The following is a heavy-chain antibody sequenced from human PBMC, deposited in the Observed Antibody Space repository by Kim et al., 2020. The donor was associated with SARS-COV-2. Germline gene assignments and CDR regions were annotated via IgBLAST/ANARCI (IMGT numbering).Heavy chain of an antibody. CDR2: YDGTNK. D-gene: IGHD3-10*01. J-gene: IGHJ4*02. CDR3: ARALSDY. V-gene: IGHV3-30*01. Sequence: YDGTNKYYADSVNGRFTISRDNSQNTLYLQMNSLRAEDTAVYYCARALSDYWGQGTLVTVSS.